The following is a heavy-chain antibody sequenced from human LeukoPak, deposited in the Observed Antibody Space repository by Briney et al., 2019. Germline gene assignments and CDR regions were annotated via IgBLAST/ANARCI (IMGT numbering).Heavy chain of an antibody. Sequence: GGSLRLSCAASGFTFSSYWMHWVRQAPGKGLVWVSRINTDEGSTSYADSVKGRFTISRDNAKNTLYLQMNSLRAEDTAVYYCARDTGIAVAGTWGQGTLVTVSS. CDR3: ARDTGIAVAGT. CDR1: GFTFSSYW. V-gene: IGHV3-74*01. CDR2: INTDEGST. D-gene: IGHD6-19*01. J-gene: IGHJ5*02.